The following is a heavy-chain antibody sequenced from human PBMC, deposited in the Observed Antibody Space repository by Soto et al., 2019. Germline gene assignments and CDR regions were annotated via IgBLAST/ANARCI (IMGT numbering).Heavy chain of an antibody. CDR1: GGTFSTYA. D-gene: IGHD2-15*01. J-gene: IGHJ4*02. CDR2: IIPICGTT. CDR3: ARVYCSGGGCYGIDY. Sequence: SVKVSCKASGGTFSTYAISWVRQAPGQGLEWMGGIIPICGTTNYAQKFQGRLTMTRDTSTSTAYMELSSLRSEDTAVYYCARVYCSGGGCYGIDYWGQGTLVTVSS. V-gene: IGHV1-69*05.